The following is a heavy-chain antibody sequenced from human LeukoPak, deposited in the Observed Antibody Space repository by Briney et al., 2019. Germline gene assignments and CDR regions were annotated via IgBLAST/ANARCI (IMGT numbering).Heavy chain of an antibody. CDR1: GFTFSSYA. CDR2: ISYDGSNK. Sequence: GGSLRLSCAASGFTFSSYAMHWVRQAPGKGLEWVAVISYDGSNKYYADSVKGRFTISRDNSKNTLYLQMNSLRAEDTAVYYCARRSSGWRHYYYYMDVWGKGTTVTISS. J-gene: IGHJ6*03. D-gene: IGHD6-19*01. V-gene: IGHV3-30*04. CDR3: ARRSSGWRHYYYYMDV.